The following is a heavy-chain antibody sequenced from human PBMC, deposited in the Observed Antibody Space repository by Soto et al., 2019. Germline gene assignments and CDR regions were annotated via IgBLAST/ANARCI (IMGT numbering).Heavy chain of an antibody. D-gene: IGHD1-1*01. Sequence: QVQLQQWGAGLLKPSETLSLTCAVFGGSVNSGNYYWSWTRQPPGKGLEWIGEMSHSGGTHFNPSLKSRVTISVDTSKNQFSRKMSSVTAADTALYYCARVERGTATTVVDAFDIWGPGTMVTVSS. CDR2: MSHSGGT. CDR1: GGSVNSGNYY. CDR3: ARVERGTATTVVDAFDI. V-gene: IGHV4-34*01. J-gene: IGHJ3*02.